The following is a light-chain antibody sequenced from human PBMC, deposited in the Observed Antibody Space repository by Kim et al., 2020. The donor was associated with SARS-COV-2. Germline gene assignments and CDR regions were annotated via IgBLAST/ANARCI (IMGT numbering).Light chain of an antibody. V-gene: IGKV3-20*01. CDR1: QTVASDY. Sequence: EIVLTQYPGTLSLSPGERATLSCRASQTVASDYLAWFQQKPGQGTRLLIYAASNRATGIADRFSGSGSGTDFTLTISRLEPEDFAVYYCQQYGRAPDTFGQGTRLEI. CDR2: AAS. CDR3: QQYGRAPDT. J-gene: IGKJ2*01.